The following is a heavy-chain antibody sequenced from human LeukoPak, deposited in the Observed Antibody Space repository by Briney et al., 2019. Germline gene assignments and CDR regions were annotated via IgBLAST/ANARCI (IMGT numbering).Heavy chain of an antibody. CDR2: IYTSGTT. CDR3: ARPGSSTPGAFDI. Sequence: PSETLSLTCTLSGGSISSYSWTWIRQPPGKALEWIGYIYTSGTTDYNPSLKSRVTISVDTSKNQFSLKLTSVTAADAAVYYCARPGSSTPGAFDIWGQGTMVTVSS. CDR1: GGSISSYS. V-gene: IGHV4-4*09. J-gene: IGHJ3*02. D-gene: IGHD2-2*01.